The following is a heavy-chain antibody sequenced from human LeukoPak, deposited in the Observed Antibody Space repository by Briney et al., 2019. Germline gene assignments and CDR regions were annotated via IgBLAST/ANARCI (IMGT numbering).Heavy chain of an antibody. J-gene: IGHJ4*02. CDR1: GLKFDDYA. CDR3: VKGDSVGVAGHLDD. Sequence: PGGSLRLSCAAPGLKFDDYAMHWVRQAPGKGLEWVSGITWNGGGVGYADSVKGRFSISRDNGKNSLDLQMNSLRVEDTAVYYCVKGDSVGVAGHLDDWGQGTLVIVSS. D-gene: IGHD6-19*01. V-gene: IGHV3-9*01. CDR2: ITWNGGGV.